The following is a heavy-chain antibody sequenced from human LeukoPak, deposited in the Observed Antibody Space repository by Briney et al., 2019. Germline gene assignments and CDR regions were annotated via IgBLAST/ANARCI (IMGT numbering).Heavy chain of an antibody. CDR2: IYYSGST. CDR1: GGSISSYY. V-gene: IGHV4-59*01. J-gene: IGHJ4*02. Sequence: SETLSLTCTVSGGSISSYYWSWIRQPPGKGLEWIGYIYYSGSTNYNPSLKSRVTISVDTSKNQFSLKLNSVTAADTAVYYCARDRSSWSFADWGQGTLVTVSS. CDR3: ARDRSSWSFAD. D-gene: IGHD6-13*01.